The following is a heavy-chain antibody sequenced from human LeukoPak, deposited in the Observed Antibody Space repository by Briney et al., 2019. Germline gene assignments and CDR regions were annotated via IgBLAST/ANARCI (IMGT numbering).Heavy chain of an antibody. Sequence: EASVKVSCKASGYTFTNYYMHWVRQAPGQGLEWMGIINPSGGSTSYAQKFQGRVTMTRDTSTSTAYMELSRLRSDDTAVYYCARDRGKGWFDPWGQGTLVTVSS. CDR2: INPSGGST. V-gene: IGHV1-46*01. CDR1: GYTFTNYY. J-gene: IGHJ5*02. D-gene: IGHD3-10*01. CDR3: ARDRGKGWFDP.